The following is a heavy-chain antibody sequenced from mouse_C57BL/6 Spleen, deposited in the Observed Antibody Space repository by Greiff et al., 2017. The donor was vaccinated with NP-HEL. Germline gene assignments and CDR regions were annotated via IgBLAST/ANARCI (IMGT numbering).Heavy chain of an antibody. J-gene: IGHJ4*01. CDR3: ARGSNLLYAMDY. V-gene: IGHV1-18*01. CDR2: INPNNGGT. D-gene: IGHD1-1*01. Sequence: EVQLQQSGPELVKTGASVKITCKASGYTFTDYHMDWVKQSHGKSLEWIGDINPNNGGTIYNQKFKGKATLTVDKSSSTAYMELRSLTSEDTAVYYCARGSNLLYAMDYWGQGISVTVSA. CDR1: GYTFTDYH.